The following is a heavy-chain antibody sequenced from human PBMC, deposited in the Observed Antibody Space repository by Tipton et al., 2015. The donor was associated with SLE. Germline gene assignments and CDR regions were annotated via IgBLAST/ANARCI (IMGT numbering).Heavy chain of an antibody. CDR1: GFTFSSYS. CDR3: ATDIRGGASDI. D-gene: IGHD3-10*01. V-gene: IGHV3-21*06. CDR2: IISSSTYV. Sequence: SLRLSCAASGFTFSSYSMNWVRQAPGKGLEWVASIISSSTYVYYADSVKGRFTISRDNAKNSLYLQMNSLRAEDTAVYYRATDIRGGASDIWGQGTMVTVSS. J-gene: IGHJ3*02.